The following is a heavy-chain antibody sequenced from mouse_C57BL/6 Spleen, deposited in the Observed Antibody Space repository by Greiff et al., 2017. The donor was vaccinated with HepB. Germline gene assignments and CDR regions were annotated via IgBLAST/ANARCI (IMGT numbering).Heavy chain of an antibody. D-gene: IGHD1-1*01. Sequence: QVQLQQPGAELAKPGASVKMSCKASGYTFTSYWITWVKQRPGQGLEWIGDIYPGSGSTNYNEKFKSKATLTVDTSSSTAYMQLSSLTSEDSAVYYCAREGISTVEQPYWGQGTTLTVAS. CDR1: GYTFTSYW. CDR2: IYPGSGST. V-gene: IGHV1-55*01. J-gene: IGHJ2*01. CDR3: AREGISTVEQPY.